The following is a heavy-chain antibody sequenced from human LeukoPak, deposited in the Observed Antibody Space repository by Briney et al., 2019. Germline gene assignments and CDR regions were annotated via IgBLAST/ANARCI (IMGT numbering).Heavy chain of an antibody. CDR1: GFTFSNYW. V-gene: IGHV3-74*01. Sequence: GGSLRLSCAASGFTFSNYWVHWIRQVPGKGLVWVSHIKYDGSATNYADSVKGRFTISRDNAKNALYLQMNSLRAEDTAVYYCVSGSLQSGYNFDYWGQGALVTVSS. D-gene: IGHD3-3*01. CDR2: IKYDGSAT. J-gene: IGHJ4*02. CDR3: VSGSLQSGYNFDY.